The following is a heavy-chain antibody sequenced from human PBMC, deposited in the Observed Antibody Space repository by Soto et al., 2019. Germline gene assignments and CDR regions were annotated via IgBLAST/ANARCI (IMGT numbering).Heavy chain of an antibody. J-gene: IGHJ4*02. CDR1: GYTFTTYG. CDR2: ISTHTGNT. D-gene: IGHD5-12*01. CDR3: ARTPRVIVAAKGTLDY. Sequence: QVQLVQSGGEVKKPGASVKVSCKASGYTFTTYGFSWVRQAPGQGLEWMGWISTHTGNTNYAQNFQGRVTMTTDTSTSTAYMELRSLRSDDTAVYYCARTPRVIVAAKGTLDYWGQGTLVTVSS. V-gene: IGHV1-18*04.